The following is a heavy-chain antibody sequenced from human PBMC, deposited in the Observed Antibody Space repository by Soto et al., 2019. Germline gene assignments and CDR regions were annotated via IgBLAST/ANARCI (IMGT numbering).Heavy chain of an antibody. D-gene: IGHD2-2*01. V-gene: IGHV3-15*01. J-gene: IGHJ4*02. CDR1: GFTFSNAW. CDR3: TTDDPISRY. Sequence: GSLRLSCAASGFTFSNAWMSWVRQAPGKGLEWVGRVKSKTHGGTTDYAAPVKGRFTISRDDSKNTLYLQMNSLKTEDTAVYYCTTDDPISRYWGQGTLVTVSS. CDR2: VKSKTHGGTT.